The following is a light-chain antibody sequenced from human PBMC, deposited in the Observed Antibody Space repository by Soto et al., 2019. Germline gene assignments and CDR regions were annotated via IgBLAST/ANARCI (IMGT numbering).Light chain of an antibody. V-gene: IGLV2-11*01. CDR3: CSYAGRYTWV. Sequence: QSVLTQPRSVSGSPGQSVTISCTGTSSEVGGYNFVSWYQQHPGKAPKLMIYDVTKRPSGVPDRFSGSKSGNTASLTISGLQAEDEADYYCCSYAGRYTWVFGGGTKLTVL. CDR1: SSEVGGYNF. J-gene: IGLJ3*02. CDR2: DVT.